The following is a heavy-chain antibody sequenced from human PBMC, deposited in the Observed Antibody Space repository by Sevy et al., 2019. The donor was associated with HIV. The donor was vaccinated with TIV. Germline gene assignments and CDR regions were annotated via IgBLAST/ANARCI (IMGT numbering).Heavy chain of an antibody. CDR2: FDPEDGET. Sequence: ASVKVSCKVSGYTLTELSMHWVRQAPGKGLEWMGGFDPEDGETIYAQKFQGRVTMTEDTSTDTAYMELSSLRSEDTAVYYYATAFYSGSLSFGWFDPWGQGTLVTVSS. CDR1: GYTLTELS. V-gene: IGHV1-24*01. CDR3: ATAFYSGSLSFGWFDP. J-gene: IGHJ5*02. D-gene: IGHD1-26*01.